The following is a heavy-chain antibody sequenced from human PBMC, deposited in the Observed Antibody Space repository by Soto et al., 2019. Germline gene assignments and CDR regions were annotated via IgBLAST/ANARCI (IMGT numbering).Heavy chain of an antibody. D-gene: IGHD2-2*02. CDR3: ARQTCSSTSCYIYYYYMDV. CDR2: IYYSGST. J-gene: IGHJ6*03. CDR1: GGSIISSSYY. V-gene: IGHV4-39*01. Sequence: SETLSLTCTVSGGSIISSSYYWGWIRQPPGKGLEWIGSIYYSGSTYYNPSLKSRVTISVDTSKNQFSLKLSSVTAADTAVYYCARQTCSSTSCYIYYYYMDVWGKGTTVTVSS.